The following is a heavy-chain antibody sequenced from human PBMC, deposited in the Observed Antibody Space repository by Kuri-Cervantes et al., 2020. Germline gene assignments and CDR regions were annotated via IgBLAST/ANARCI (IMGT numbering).Heavy chain of an antibody. D-gene: IGHD1-7*01. CDR1: GYTFTSYD. CDR3: ATITGTMFDY. CDR2: MNPNSGNT. V-gene: IGHV1-8*03. J-gene: IGHJ4*02. Sequence: ASVKVSCKASGYTFTSYDINWVRQATGQGLEWMGWMNPNSGNTGYAQKFQGRVTITRDTSASTAYMELSSLRSEDTAVYYCATITGTMFDYWGQGTLVTVSS.